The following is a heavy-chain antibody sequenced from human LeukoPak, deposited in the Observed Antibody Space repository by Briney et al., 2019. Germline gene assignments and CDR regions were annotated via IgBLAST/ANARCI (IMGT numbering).Heavy chain of an antibody. Sequence: SETLSLTCFVSGGSISGYYWSWIRQTPGKGLEWIGYIYSSGSTIYNPSLKSRVTMSVDTSMNQFPLRLSSVTAADTAMYYCVKSGGYGLIDYWGQGTLVTVSS. D-gene: IGHD6-19*01. CDR2: IYSSGST. J-gene: IGHJ4*02. V-gene: IGHV4-59*08. CDR1: GGSISGYY. CDR3: VKSGGYGLIDY.